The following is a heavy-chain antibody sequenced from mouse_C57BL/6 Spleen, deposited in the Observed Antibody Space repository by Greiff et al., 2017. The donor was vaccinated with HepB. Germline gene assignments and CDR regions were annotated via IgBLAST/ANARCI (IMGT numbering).Heavy chain of an antibody. D-gene: IGHD3-2*02. J-gene: IGHJ2*01. V-gene: IGHV1-82*01. CDR2: IYPGDGDT. CDR1: GYAFRSSW. Sequence: VNVVESGPELVKPGASVKISCKASGYAFRSSWMNWVKQRPGKGLEWIGRIYPGDGDTNYNGKFKGKATLTADKSSSTAYMQLSSLASEDSAVYFCARMDSSGPSDYWGQGTTLTVSS. CDR3: ARMDSSGPSDY.